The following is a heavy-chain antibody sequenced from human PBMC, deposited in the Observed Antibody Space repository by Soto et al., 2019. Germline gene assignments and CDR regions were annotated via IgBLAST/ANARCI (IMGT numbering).Heavy chain of an antibody. CDR2: ISYDGSLQ. J-gene: IGHJ4*02. D-gene: IGHD3-10*01. Sequence: QAQLIESGGGVVQPGRSLRLSCAASGFAFSSYGMHWVRQAPGTGLEWVAVISYDGSLQHYADSVKGRFTISRDNSKNMVLLRMSSLRAEDTAVYYCVSVRGYGHASVPYSWGQGTLVSVSS. CDR3: VSVRGYGHASVPYS. CDR1: GFAFSSYG. V-gene: IGHV3-30*03.